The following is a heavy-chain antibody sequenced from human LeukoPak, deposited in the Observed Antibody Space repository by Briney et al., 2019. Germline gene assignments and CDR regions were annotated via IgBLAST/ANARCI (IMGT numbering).Heavy chain of an antibody. Sequence: PGGSLRLSCAASGFTFSSYDMSWVRQAPGKGLEWVSAISGSGGSTYYADSVKGRFTISRDNSKNTLYLQMNRLRAEDTDVYYCAKDIMESYYYDEDRDYWGQGTLVTVSS. V-gene: IGHV3-23*01. CDR1: GFTFSSYD. D-gene: IGHD3-22*01. CDR3: AKDIMESYYYDEDRDY. J-gene: IGHJ4*02. CDR2: ISGSGGST.